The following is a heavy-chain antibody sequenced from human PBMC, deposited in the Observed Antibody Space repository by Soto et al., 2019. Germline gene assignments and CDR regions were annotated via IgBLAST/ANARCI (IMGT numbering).Heavy chain of an antibody. D-gene: IGHD3-10*01. V-gene: IGHV3-13*01. CDR3: TRGTFGVGMDL. J-gene: IGHJ6*02. CDR2: MGGAGAG. CDR1: GFTYPSYD. Sequence: EVQLVQSGGGLAQPGGSLRLSCAAFGFTYPSYDMVWVRHVAGKGLEWVSSMGGAGAGEYAGSVRGRFTISRDKARNSLYLQMDSLRVGDTAVYYCTRGTFGVGMDLWGQGTPVTVSS.